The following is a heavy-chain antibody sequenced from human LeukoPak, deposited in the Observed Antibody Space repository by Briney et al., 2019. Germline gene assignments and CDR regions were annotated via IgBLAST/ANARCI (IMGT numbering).Heavy chain of an antibody. CDR2: LSGSAGGT. V-gene: IGHV3-23*01. D-gene: IGHD3-10*01. J-gene: IGHJ4*02. CDR3: AKRGVVIRVFLVGFHKEAYYFDS. Sequence: GGSLRLSCAASGFTFSSYEMNWVRQAPGKGLEWVAGLSGSAGGTNYADSVQGRFTISRDNPKNTLYLQMNSLRAEDTAVYFCAKRGVVIRVFLVGFHKEAYYFDSWGQGALVTVSS. CDR1: GFTFSSYE.